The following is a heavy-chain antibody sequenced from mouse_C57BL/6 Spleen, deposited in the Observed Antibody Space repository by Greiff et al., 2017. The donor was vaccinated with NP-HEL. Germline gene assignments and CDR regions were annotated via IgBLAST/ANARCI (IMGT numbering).Heavy chain of an antibody. D-gene: IGHD1-1*01. Sequence: EVHLVESGEGLVKPGGSLKLSCAASGFTFSSYAMSWVRQTPEKRLEWVAYISSGGDYIYYADTVKGRFTISRDNARNTLYLQMSSLKSEDTAMYYCTRGSYGSSYLMDYWGQGTSVTVSS. CDR2: ISSGGDYI. CDR1: GFTFSSYA. V-gene: IGHV5-9-1*02. CDR3: TRGSYGSSYLMDY. J-gene: IGHJ4*01.